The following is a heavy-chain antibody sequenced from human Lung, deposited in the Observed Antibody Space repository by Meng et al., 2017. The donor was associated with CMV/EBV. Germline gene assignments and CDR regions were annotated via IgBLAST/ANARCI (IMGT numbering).Heavy chain of an antibody. CDR1: GYTFTNNY. CDR3: ARDPYYDFWDGYYAAYYYFGLDD. J-gene: IGHJ6*02. CDR2: INPSGGST. D-gene: IGHD3-3*01. Sequence: ASVKVSXKASGYTFTNNYIHWVRQAPGQGLEWMGTINPSGGSTRYTQKFQGRVTMTRDTSTATVYMEVSSLRSEDTAVYYCARDPYYDFWDGYYAAYYYFGLDDWGQGXTVTVSS. V-gene: IGHV1-46*01.